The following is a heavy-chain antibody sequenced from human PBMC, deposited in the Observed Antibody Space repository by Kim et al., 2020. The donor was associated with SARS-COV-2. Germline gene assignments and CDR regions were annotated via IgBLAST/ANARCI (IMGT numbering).Heavy chain of an antibody. Sequence: VKGRFTISRDNSKNTVYLRMDSLRPEDTAVYYCATLYSSGWPRGEESPVDRWGQGTLVTVSS. D-gene: IGHD6-19*01. CDR3: ATLYSSGWPRGEESPVDR. V-gene: IGHV3-30*03. J-gene: IGHJ4*02.